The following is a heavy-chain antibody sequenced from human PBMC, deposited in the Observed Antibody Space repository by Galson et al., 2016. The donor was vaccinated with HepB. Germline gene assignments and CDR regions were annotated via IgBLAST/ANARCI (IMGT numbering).Heavy chain of an antibody. CDR2: FYPGRSET. D-gene: IGHD2-21*01. CDR1: GYSFSDYW. CDR3: ARSGYLHGGEPRDYGMDV. Sequence: QSGAEVKKPGESLRISCKGSGYSFSDYWIGWVRQMPGRGLELMGIFYPGRSETRYSPSFQGQVTLSGDKSIDTAYLQWSSLKASDTARYYCARSGYLHGGEPRDYGMDVWGQGTAVTVTS. V-gene: IGHV5-51*01. J-gene: IGHJ6*02.